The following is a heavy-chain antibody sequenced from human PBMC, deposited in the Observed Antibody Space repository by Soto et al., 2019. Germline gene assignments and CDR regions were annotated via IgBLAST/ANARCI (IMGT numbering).Heavy chain of an antibody. Sequence: GGSLRLSCAASGFTFSRYWMSWVRQAPGKGLEWVANIKQDGSEKYYVDSVKGRFTISRDNAMTSLYLQMNSLRAEYTAVYYCARDGPTYYYDSSGFPDYWGQGTLVNV. D-gene: IGHD3-22*01. CDR2: IKQDGSEK. CDR1: GFTFSRYW. J-gene: IGHJ4*02. CDR3: ARDGPTYYYDSSGFPDY. V-gene: IGHV3-7*01.